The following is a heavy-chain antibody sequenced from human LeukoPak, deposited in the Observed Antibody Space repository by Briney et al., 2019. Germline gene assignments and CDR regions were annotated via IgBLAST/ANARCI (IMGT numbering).Heavy chain of an antibody. Sequence: ASVKVSCKASGYTFTGYYMHWVRQASGQGLEWMGWISAYNGNTNYAQKLQGRVAMTTDTSTSTAYMELRSLRSDDTAVYYCARSRGRWNDEDFDYWGQGTLVTVSS. CDR3: ARSRGRWNDEDFDY. D-gene: IGHD1-1*01. CDR2: ISAYNGNT. CDR1: GYTFTGYY. J-gene: IGHJ4*02. V-gene: IGHV1-18*04.